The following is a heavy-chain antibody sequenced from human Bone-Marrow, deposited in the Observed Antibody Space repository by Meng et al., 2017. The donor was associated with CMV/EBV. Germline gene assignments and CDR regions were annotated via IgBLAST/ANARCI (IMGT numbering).Heavy chain of an antibody. Sequence: GESLKISCAASGFTFSSYAMSWVRQAPGKGLEWVSAISGSGGSTYYVDSVKGRFTISRDNSKNTLYLQMNSLRAEDTAVYYCAKGGQSIAARLGDYWGQGTLVTVSS. CDR2: ISGSGGST. J-gene: IGHJ4*02. D-gene: IGHD6-6*01. CDR1: GFTFSSYA. CDR3: AKGGQSIAARLGDY. V-gene: IGHV3-23*01.